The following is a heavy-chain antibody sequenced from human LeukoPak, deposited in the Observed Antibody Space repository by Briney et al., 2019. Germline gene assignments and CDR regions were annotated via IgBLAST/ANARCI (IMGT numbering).Heavy chain of an antibody. D-gene: IGHD3-22*01. V-gene: IGHV3-7*01. CDR2: INQDGSSK. J-gene: IGHJ3*02. CDR3: ARASAPYYYDSSVLDAFDI. CDR1: GFTFSSYW. Sequence: GGSLRLSCAVSGFTFSSYWMGWVRQAPGKGLAWVANINQDGSSKYYEDSVKGRFTISRDNAKNSLYLQMNSLRAEDTAVYYCARASAPYYYDSSVLDAFDIWGQGTMVTVSS.